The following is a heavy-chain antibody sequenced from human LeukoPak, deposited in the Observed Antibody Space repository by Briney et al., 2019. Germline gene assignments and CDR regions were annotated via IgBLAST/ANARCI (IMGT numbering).Heavy chain of an antibody. CDR2: IKPNSGGT. D-gene: IGHD1-14*01. Sequence: ASVKVSCKASGYTFTGYYMHWVRQAPGQGLEWMGWIKPNSGGTNYAQKFQGRVTMTRGTSISTAYMELSRLRSDDTAVYYCARSPAVGNRGALGYWGQGTLVTVSS. J-gene: IGHJ4*02. CDR1: GYTFTGYY. V-gene: IGHV1-2*02. CDR3: ARSPAVGNRGALGY.